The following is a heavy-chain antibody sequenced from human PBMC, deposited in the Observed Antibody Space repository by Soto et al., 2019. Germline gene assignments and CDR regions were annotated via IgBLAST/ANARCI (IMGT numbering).Heavy chain of an antibody. CDR3: ARIPVDTPMINWFDP. Sequence: SETLSLTCTVSGGSVSSGSYYWSWIRQPPGKGLEWIGYIYFSGTTNYNPSLKSRVTISVDTSNNQFSLKLTSVTAADTAVYYCARIPVDTPMINWFDPWGQGTLVTVSS. D-gene: IGHD5-18*01. CDR2: IYFSGTT. J-gene: IGHJ5*02. CDR1: GGSVSSGSYY. V-gene: IGHV4-61*01.